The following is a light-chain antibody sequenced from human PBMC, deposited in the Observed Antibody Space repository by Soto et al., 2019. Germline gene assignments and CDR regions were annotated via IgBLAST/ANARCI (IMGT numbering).Light chain of an antibody. CDR1: QNINSY. CDR2: TAS. J-gene: IGKJ4*01. CDR3: QQTKSFPLT. Sequence: DIPMTQSPSSLSASVGDRVTITCRASQNINSYLNWYQLKPGKSPRLLIYTASILQTGVPSGFSGSGSGTDFTLTISSLQTEDFATYYCQQTKSFPLTFGGGTKVEIK. V-gene: IGKV1-39*01.